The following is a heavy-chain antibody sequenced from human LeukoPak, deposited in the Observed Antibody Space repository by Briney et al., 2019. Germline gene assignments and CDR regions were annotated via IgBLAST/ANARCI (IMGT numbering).Heavy chain of an antibody. J-gene: IGHJ4*02. CDR3: ARGLSSSWVFDY. V-gene: IGHV1-18*01. D-gene: IGHD6-13*01. Sequence: ASVNVSCKTSGYTFPNYYISWVRQAPGQGLEWMGCISAYSGNTKYAQKFQGRVTMTRDTSISTAYMELSRLRSDDTAVYYCARGLSSSWVFDYWGQGTLVTVSS. CDR1: GYTFPNYY. CDR2: ISAYSGNT.